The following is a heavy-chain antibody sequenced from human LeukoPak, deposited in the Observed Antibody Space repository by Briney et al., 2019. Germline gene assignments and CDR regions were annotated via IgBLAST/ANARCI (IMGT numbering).Heavy chain of an antibody. D-gene: IGHD5-24*01. CDR1: GFTFARHS. CDR3: ARDRAGYNWVDY. CDR2: ISSSSSHI. V-gene: IGHV3-48*01. J-gene: IGHJ4*02. Sequence: RGSLRLSCVGSGFTFARHSMNWVRQAPGKGLEWISYISSSSSHIYYSDSVKGRFTISRDNAKNSVYLQMNSLRAGDTAVYFCARDRAGYNWVDYWGQGTLVSVSS.